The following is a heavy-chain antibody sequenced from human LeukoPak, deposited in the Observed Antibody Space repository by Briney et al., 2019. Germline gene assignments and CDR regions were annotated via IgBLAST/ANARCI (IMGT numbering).Heavy chain of an antibody. CDR3: AKDVAMVAKVS. D-gene: IGHD5-12*01. J-gene: IGHJ5*02. CDR1: GFPFSSYA. Sequence: GGSLRLSCAVSGFPFSSYAMIGVRQAPRRGLEGVSAISGSGGSTYYADSVKGRFTISRDNSKNTLYLQMNSLRAEDTAVYYCAKDVAMVAKVSWGQGTLVTVSS. V-gene: IGHV3-23*01. CDR2: ISGSGGST.